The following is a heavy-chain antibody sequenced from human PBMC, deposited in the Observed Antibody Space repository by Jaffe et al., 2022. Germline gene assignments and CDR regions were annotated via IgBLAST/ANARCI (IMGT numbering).Heavy chain of an antibody. J-gene: IGHJ4*02. V-gene: IGHV3-23*01. Sequence: EVQLLESGGGLVQPGGSLRLSCAASGFTFSSYAMSWVRQAPGKGLEWVSAISGSGGSTYYADSVKGRFTISRDNSKNTLYLQMNSLRAEDTAVYYCAKEEWGYYDYIWGSYRHWGQGTLVTVSS. CDR2: ISGSGGST. CDR3: AKEEWGYYDYIWGSYRH. CDR1: GFTFSSYA. D-gene: IGHD3-16*02.